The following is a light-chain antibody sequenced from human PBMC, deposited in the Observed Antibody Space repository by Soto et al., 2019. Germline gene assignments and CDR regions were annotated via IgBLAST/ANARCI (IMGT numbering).Light chain of an antibody. CDR1: SGHSDYA. Sequence: QLVLTQSPSASASLGASVKLTCTLSSGHSDYAIAWHQQQPEKGPRYLMSLNSDGSHTKGDGIPDRFSGSRSGAERYLTISSLQSEDEADYYCQTWGTGTVVFGGGTKLTVL. V-gene: IGLV4-69*01. J-gene: IGLJ3*02. CDR3: QTWGTGTVV. CDR2: LNSDGSH.